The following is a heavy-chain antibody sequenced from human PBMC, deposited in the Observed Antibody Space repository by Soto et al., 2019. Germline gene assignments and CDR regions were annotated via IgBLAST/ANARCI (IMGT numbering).Heavy chain of an antibody. Sequence: SETLSLTCAVYGGSFSGYYWSWIRQPPGKGLEWIGEINHSGSTNYNPSLKSRVTISVDTSKNQFSLKLSSVTAADTAVYYCASGFPGYSSRRGGKWGQGTLVT. J-gene: IGHJ4*02. CDR3: ASGFPGYSSRRGGK. D-gene: IGHD6-13*01. CDR1: GGSFSGYY. V-gene: IGHV4-34*01. CDR2: INHSGST.